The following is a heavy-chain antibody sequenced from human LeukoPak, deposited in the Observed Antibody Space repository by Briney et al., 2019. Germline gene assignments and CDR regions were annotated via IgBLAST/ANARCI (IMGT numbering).Heavy chain of an antibody. CDR2: ISNNGGYI. J-gene: IGHJ4*02. Sequence: GGSLRLSCAASGFTFSSSAMSWVRQAPGKGLEWVSAISNNGGYIYYADSVKGRFTISRDNAKNSLYLQMNSLRAEDTAVYYCAREALYYYEGHYYFDYRGQGTLVTVSS. CDR3: AREALYYYEGHYYFDY. V-gene: IGHV3-21*01. CDR1: GFTFSSSA. D-gene: IGHD3-22*01.